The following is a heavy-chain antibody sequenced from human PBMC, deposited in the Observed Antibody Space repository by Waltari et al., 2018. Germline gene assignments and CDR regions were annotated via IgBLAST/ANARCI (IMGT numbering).Heavy chain of an antibody. V-gene: IGHV3-66*02. CDR3: TRGGHPNS. CDR1: GATIDSNY. J-gene: IGHJ1*01. D-gene: IGHD7-27*01. Sequence: SGGGLVQPGGSLRLSCTASGATIDSNYMNWLRQAPGKGLEGISVIFADGTTHVAASVRGRFVISRDKSENTLYPQMNFVRADDSSVYYCTRGGHPNSWGQGTLVTVSS. CDR2: IFADGTT.